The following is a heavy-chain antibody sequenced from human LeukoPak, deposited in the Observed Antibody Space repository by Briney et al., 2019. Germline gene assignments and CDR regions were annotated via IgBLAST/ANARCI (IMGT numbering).Heavy chain of an antibody. CDR1: GFTFSSYA. J-gene: IGHJ6*02. CDR2: ISGSGGST. D-gene: IGHD3-10*01. CDR3: AKPPTITMVRGVPMDV. V-gene: IGHV3-23*01. Sequence: GGSLRLSCAASGFTFSSYAMSWVRQAPGKGLEWVSAISGSGGSTYYADSVKGRFTISRDNSKNTLYLQMNSLRAEDTAVYYCAKPPTITMVRGVPMDVWGQGTTVTVSS.